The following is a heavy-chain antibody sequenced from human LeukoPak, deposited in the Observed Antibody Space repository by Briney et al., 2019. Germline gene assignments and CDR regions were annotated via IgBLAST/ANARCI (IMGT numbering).Heavy chain of an antibody. Sequence: KPSETLSLTCTVSGDSVSNGNYYWSWLRQPPGKALEWIGYIYYTGKTYYNPSLEGRVTILVDTSRNHFSVKLSSVTAAGTAVYYCARSQNYYGSGDYWSQGTLVTVSS. J-gene: IGHJ4*02. CDR2: IYYTGKT. D-gene: IGHD3-10*01. CDR1: GDSVSNGNYY. CDR3: ARSQNYYGSGDY. V-gene: IGHV4-61*03.